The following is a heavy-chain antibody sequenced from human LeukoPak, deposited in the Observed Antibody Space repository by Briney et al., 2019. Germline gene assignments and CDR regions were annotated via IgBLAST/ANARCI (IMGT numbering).Heavy chain of an antibody. CDR1: GFTFSSYG. J-gene: IGHJ4*02. CDR2: ISYDGSNK. CDR3: AKDLRGCSSTSCYPGY. Sequence: GGSLRLSCAASGFTFSSYGMHWVRQAPGKGLEWAAVISYDGSNKYYADSVKGRFTISRDNSKNTLYLQMNSLRAEDTAVYYCAKDLRGCSSTSCYPGYWGQGTLVTVSS. V-gene: IGHV3-30*18. D-gene: IGHD2-2*01.